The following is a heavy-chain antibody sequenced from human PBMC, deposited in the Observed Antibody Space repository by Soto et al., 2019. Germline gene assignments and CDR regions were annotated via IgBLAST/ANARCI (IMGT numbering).Heavy chain of an antibody. CDR1: GCSISTRSYY. D-gene: IGHD2-2*01. CDR3: ARQYRLFDP. J-gene: IGHJ5*02. V-gene: IGHV4-39*01. Sequence: PATVSVTSPVSGCSISTRSYYLGWIRQPPGKGLEWIGSIYYSGITYYNPSLKSRVTISVDTSKNQFSVKLSSVTAADTAVYYCARQYRLFDPWGQGTLVTVSS. CDR2: IYYSGIT.